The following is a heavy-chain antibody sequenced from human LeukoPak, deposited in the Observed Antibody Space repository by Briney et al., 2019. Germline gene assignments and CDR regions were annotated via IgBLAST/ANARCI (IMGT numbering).Heavy chain of an antibody. CDR2: IYYSGST. V-gene: IGHV4-39*07. CDR1: GGSISSSSYY. J-gene: IGHJ4*02. D-gene: IGHD3-22*01. CDR3: ARGFPYDYDSSGFYRYYFDS. Sequence: SSETLSLTCTVSGGSISSSSYYWGWIRQPPGKGLEWIGSIYYSGSTYYNPSLKSRVTISVDTSKNQFSLKLRSVTAADTAVYYCARGFPYDYDSSGFYRYYFDSWGQGTLVTVSS.